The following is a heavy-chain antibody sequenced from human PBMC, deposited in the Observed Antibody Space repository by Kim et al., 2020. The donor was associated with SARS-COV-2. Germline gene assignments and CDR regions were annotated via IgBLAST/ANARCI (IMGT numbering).Heavy chain of an antibody. D-gene: IGHD6-6*01. J-gene: IGHJ3*02. V-gene: IGHV1-18*01. Sequence: YAQKLQGRVTMTTDTSTSTAYMELRSLRSDDTAVYYCARDDSSSSGAFDIWGQGTMVTVSS. CDR3: ARDDSSSSGAFDI.